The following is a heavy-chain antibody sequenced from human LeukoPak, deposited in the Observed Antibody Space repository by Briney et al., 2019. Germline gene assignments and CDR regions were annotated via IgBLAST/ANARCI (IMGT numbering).Heavy chain of an antibody. V-gene: IGHV4-39*01. CDR2: IDDSGST. CDR1: GGSVSSSSYF. CDR3: AGVVVAARAFDI. J-gene: IGHJ3*02. Sequence: PSETLSLTCTVSGGSVSSSSYFWGWIRQPPGKGLDWIGSIDDSGSTYYNPSLKSRVTISVDTSKNQLSLKLSSVTAADTAVYYCAGVVVAARAFDIWGQGTMVTVSS. D-gene: IGHD2-15*01.